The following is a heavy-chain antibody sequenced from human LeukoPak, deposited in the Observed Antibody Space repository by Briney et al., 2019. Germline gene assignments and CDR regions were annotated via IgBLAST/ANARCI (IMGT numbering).Heavy chain of an antibody. CDR2: MNPNSGNT. CDR3: ARGDTIVGATNLVDY. V-gene: IGHV1-8*03. D-gene: IGHD1-26*01. CDR1: GYTFTSYD. Sequence: GASVKVSCKASGYTFTSYDINWVRQATGQGLEWMGWMNPNSGNTGYAQKFQGRVTITRNTSISTAYMELSSRRSEDTAVYYCARGDTIVGATNLVDYWGQGTLVTVSS. J-gene: IGHJ4*02.